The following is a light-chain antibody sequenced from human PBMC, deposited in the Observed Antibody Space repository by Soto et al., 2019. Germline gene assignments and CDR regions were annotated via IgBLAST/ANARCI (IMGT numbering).Light chain of an antibody. J-gene: IGLJ2*01. CDR1: RSDVGGYNY. CDR2: DVG. V-gene: IGLV2-14*01. Sequence: QFALTQPASVSGSPGQSITISCTGTRSDVGGYNYVSWYQQHPGKAPKLMIYDVGNRPSGVSNRFSGSKSGNTASLTISGLQAEDEANYYCSSYTSSSTLVVFGGGTKLTVL. CDR3: SSYTSSSTLVV.